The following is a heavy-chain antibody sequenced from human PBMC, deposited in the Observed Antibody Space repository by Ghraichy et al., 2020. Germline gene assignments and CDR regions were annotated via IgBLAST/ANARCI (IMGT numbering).Heavy chain of an antibody. J-gene: IGHJ6*04. Sequence: SETLSLICTVSGASISDYHWAWIRQAPGKGPEWIGNIHYSGSASDNPSPKSRSSMAVDRPNNQISLRLRSVTGADTAIYYCARKKRGYYSMDVWGKGTTVTVSS. CDR2: IHYSGSA. CDR3: ARKKRGYYSMDV. V-gene: IGHV4-59*08. D-gene: IGHD3-10*01. CDR1: GASISDYH.